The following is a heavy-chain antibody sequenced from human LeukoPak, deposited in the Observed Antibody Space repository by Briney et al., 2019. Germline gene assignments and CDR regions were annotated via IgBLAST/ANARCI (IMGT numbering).Heavy chain of an antibody. CDR1: GFTFSNYW. CDR3: ARGPSGYHNT. V-gene: IGHV3-7*01. D-gene: IGHD5-12*01. J-gene: IGHJ4*02. CDR2: IKQDGSEK. Sequence: GGSLRLSCAAAGFTFSNYWMSWVRQAPGKGLEWVANIKQDGSEKYYVDSVKGRFTISRDNAKNSLYLQMYNLRADDTAVYYCARGPSGYHNTGGQGTLVTVSS.